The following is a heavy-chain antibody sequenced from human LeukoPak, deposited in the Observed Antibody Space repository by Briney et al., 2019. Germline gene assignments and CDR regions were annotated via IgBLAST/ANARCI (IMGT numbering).Heavy chain of an antibody. D-gene: IGHD1-26*01. CDR1: GYTFTSYG. J-gene: IGHJ6*03. CDR3: ARVVGTDPWYYYMDV. Sequence: SVKVSCKASGYTFTSYGISWVRQAPGQGLEWMGGIIPIFGTANYAQKFQGRVTITTDESTSTAYMELSSLRSEDTAVYYCARVVGTDPWYYYMDVWGKGTTVTVSS. V-gene: IGHV1-69*05. CDR2: IIPIFGTA.